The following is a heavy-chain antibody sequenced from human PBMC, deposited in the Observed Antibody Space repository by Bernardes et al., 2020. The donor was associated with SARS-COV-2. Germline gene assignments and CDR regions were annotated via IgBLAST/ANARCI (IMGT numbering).Heavy chain of an antibody. V-gene: IGHV3-30-3*01. J-gene: IGHJ6*02. CDR1: GFTFSSYA. D-gene: IGHD1-26*01. Sequence: VGSLSLSCAASGFTFSSYAMHWVRQAPGKGLEWVAVISYDGSNKYYADSVKGRFTISRDNSKNTLYLQMNSLRAEDTAVYYCARAPGDGMDVWGQGTTVTVSS. CDR2: ISYDGSNK. CDR3: ARAPGDGMDV.